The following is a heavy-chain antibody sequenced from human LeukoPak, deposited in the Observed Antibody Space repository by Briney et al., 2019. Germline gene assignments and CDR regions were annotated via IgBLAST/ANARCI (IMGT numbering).Heavy chain of an antibody. CDR3: ARDKGPYCSGGSCPYYYYYGMDV. D-gene: IGHD2-15*01. V-gene: IGHV1-46*01. Sequence: GASVKGSCKASGYTFTSYYMHWVRQAPGQGLEWGGIIKPSGGSTSYAQKFQGRVTMTRDTSTSTVYMELSSLRSEDTAVYYCARDKGPYCSGGSCPYYYYYGMDVWGQGTTVTVSS. J-gene: IGHJ6*02. CDR2: IKPSGGST. CDR1: GYTFTSYY.